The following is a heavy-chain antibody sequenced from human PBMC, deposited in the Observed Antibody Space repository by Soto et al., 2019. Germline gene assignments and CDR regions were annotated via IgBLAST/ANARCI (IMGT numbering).Heavy chain of an antibody. D-gene: IGHD4-17*01. CDR2: IYYSGST. V-gene: IGHV4-30-4*08. CDR3: ARSQSTVTYRYYYYGMDV. CDR1: VGSISSGDYY. J-gene: IGHJ6*02. Sequence: TLSLTCTVSVGSISSGDYYWSWILQPPGKGLEWIGYIYYSGSTYYNPSLKSRVTISVDTSKNQFSLKLSSVTAADTAVYYCARSQSTVTYRYYYYGMDVWGQGTTVTVSS.